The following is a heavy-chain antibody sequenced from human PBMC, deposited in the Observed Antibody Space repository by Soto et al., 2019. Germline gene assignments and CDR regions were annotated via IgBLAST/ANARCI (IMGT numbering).Heavy chain of an antibody. D-gene: IGHD6-13*01. J-gene: IGHJ3*02. CDR3: AIVKLAAAGILDAFDI. Sequence: QVQLQESGPGLVKPSGTLSLTCAVSGGSISSSNWWSWDLQPPGKGLAWIGEIYHSVSTNYNPSLESRVTRSVDKSNNQFSLRLSSVTAADTAVYCCAIVKLAAAGILDAFDIWGPGTMVTVSS. V-gene: IGHV4-4*01. CDR2: IYHSVST. CDR1: GGSISSSNW.